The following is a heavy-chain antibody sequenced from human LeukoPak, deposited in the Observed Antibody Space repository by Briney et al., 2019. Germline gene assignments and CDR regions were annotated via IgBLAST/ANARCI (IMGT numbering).Heavy chain of an antibody. V-gene: IGHV3-48*03. CDR3: ARASRYDSSGYSPYYFDY. J-gene: IGHJ4*02. CDR2: ISSSGVTI. Sequence: PGGSLRLSCAASGFLFSSFEVNWVRQAPGKGLEWVSYISSSGVTIYYADSVKGRFTISRDNAKNSLYLQMNTLRAEDTAVYYCARASRYDSSGYSPYYFDYWGQGTLVTVSS. CDR1: GFLFSSFE. D-gene: IGHD3-22*01.